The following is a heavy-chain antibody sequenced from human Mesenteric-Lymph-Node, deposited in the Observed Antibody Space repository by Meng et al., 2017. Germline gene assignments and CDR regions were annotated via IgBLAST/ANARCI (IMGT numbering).Heavy chain of an antibody. J-gene: IGHJ4*02. D-gene: IGHD3-22*01. CDR1: GFTFSSYA. CDR3: ARDHSSGYIDY. V-gene: IGHV3-23*01. Sequence: GESLKISCAASGFTFSSYAMSWVRQAPGKGLEWVSAISGSGGSTYYADSVKGRFTISRDNSKTTLYLQMNSLRAEDTAVYYCARDHSSGYIDYWGQGTLVTVSS. CDR2: ISGSGGST.